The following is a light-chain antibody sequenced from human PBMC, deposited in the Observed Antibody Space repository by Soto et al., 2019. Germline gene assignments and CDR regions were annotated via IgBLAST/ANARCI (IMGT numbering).Light chain of an antibody. J-gene: IGKJ1*01. V-gene: IGKV3-15*01. CDR3: QQYSNWPPWT. Sequence: IVMTQSPATLSVSPGERATLSCRASQSVSSNLAWYQQKPGQAPRLLIYAASSRATGIPVRFSGEGSGTEFTLTISSLQSEDFAVYYCQQYSNWPPWTFGQGTKVDIK. CDR1: QSVSSN. CDR2: AAS.